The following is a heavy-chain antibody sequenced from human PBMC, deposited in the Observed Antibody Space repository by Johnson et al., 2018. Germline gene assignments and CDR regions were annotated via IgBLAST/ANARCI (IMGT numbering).Heavy chain of an antibody. D-gene: IGHD1-26*01. CDR3: AVRPGGGATINWFDP. Sequence: QVRLVQSGAEVKKPRSSVKVSCKASGGTFSSYAISWVRQAPGQGLEWMGGIIPIFGTANYAQKFQARVTITADESTSTAYMELRSLRSEDTAVYYCAVRPGGGATINWFDPWGQGTLVTVSS. CDR2: IIPIFGTA. V-gene: IGHV1-69*12. J-gene: IGHJ5*02. CDR1: GGTFSSYA.